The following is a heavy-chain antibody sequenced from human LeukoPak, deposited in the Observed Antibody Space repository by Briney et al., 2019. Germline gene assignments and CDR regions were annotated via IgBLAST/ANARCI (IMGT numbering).Heavy chain of an antibody. CDR3: ARDGSITMVRGVMGGWFDP. CDR1: GFTFSSYA. Sequence: GGSLRLSCAASGFTFSSYAMSWVRQAPGKGLEWVSSISSSSSYIYYADSVKGRFTISRDNAKNSLYLQMNSLRAEDTAVYYCARDGSITMVRGVMGGWFDPWGQGTLVTVSS. CDR2: ISSSSSYI. D-gene: IGHD3-10*01. J-gene: IGHJ5*02. V-gene: IGHV3-21*01.